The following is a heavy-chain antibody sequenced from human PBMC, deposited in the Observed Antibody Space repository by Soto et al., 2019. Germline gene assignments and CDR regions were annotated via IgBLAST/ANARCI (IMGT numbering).Heavy chain of an antibody. J-gene: IGHJ4*02. CDR1: GFTFSNSA. CDR3: AIGRTGFDY. V-gene: IGHV3-23*01. Sequence: EVQLLESGGGLVQPGGSLRLSCAASGFTFSNSAMSWVRQAPGKGLEWVSAISASGGSTYYADSVKGRFTISRDNSKNTLYLQMNTLGAEDTAVYYCAIGRTGFDYWGQGTLVAVSS. CDR2: ISASGGST.